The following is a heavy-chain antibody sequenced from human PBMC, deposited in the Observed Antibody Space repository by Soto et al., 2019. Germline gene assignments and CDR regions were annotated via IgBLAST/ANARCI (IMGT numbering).Heavy chain of an antibody. Sequence: ASVKVSCKASGGTFSSYAISWVRQAPGQGLEWMGGIIPNFGTANYAQKFQGRVTITADESTSTAYMELSGLRSEDTAVYYCASLRSGYKHWGQGTLVTVSS. CDR2: IIPNFGTA. D-gene: IGHD6-25*01. CDR3: ASLRSGYKH. V-gene: IGHV1-69*13. CDR1: GGTFSSYA. J-gene: IGHJ4*02.